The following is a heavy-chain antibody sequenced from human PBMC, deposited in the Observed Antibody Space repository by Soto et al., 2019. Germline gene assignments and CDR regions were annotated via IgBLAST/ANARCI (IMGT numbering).Heavy chain of an antibody. CDR2: IYHSGST. J-gene: IGHJ6*02. CDR3: ARVRPNNYYGMDV. V-gene: IGHV4-30-2*01. Sequence: PSETLSLTCAVSGGSISSGGYSWSWIRQPPGKGLEWIGYIYHSGSTYYNPSLKSRVTISVDRSKNQFSLKLSSVTAADTAVYYRARVRPNNYYGMDVWGQGTTVTVSS. D-gene: IGHD6-6*01. CDR1: GGSISSGGYS.